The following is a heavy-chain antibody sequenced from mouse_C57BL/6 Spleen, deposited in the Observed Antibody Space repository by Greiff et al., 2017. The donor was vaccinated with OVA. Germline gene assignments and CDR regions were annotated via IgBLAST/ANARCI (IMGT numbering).Heavy chain of an antibody. D-gene: IGHD3-2*02. CDR1: GYTFTDYE. Sequence: QVHVKQSGAELVRPGASVTLSCKASGYTFTDYEMHWVKQTPVHGLEWIGAIDPETGGTAYNQKFKGKAILTADKSSSTAYMELRSLTSEDSAVYYCTRSGVSDYAMDYWGQGTSVTVSS. V-gene: IGHV1-15*01. CDR2: IDPETGGT. CDR3: TRSGVSDYAMDY. J-gene: IGHJ4*01.